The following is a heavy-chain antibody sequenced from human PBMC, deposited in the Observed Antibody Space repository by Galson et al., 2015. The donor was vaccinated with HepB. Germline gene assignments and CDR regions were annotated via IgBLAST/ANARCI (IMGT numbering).Heavy chain of an antibody. J-gene: IGHJ3*02. CDR3: ARELDAFDI. CDR1: GGTFSSYA. Sequence: SVKVSCKASGGTFSSYAISWVRQAPGKGLEWMGGIIPIFGIANYAQKFQGRVTITADKSTSTAYMELRSLRSEDTAVYYCARELDAFDIWGQGTMVTVSS. CDR2: IIPIFGIA. V-gene: IGHV1-69*10.